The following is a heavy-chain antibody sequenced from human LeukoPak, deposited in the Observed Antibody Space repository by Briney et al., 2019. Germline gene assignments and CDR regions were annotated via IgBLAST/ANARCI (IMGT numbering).Heavy chain of an antibody. CDR3: RRSGWDY. Sequence: PGGTLRLSCAASGFTFSSYGMSWVRQAPGKGLEWVSAISGSGGSTYYADSVKGRFTISRDNSKNTLYLQMNSLKTEDTAVYYCRRSGWDYWGQGTLVTVSS. J-gene: IGHJ4*02. CDR1: GFTFSSYG. CDR2: ISGSGGST. V-gene: IGHV3-23*01.